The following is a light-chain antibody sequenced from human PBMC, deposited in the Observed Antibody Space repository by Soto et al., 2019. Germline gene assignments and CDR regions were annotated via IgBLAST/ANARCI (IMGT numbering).Light chain of an antibody. V-gene: IGKV3-20*01. Sequence: EIVLTQSPGTLSLSPGEGATLSCRASQSVSSSLLAWFQQKPGQAPRLLIHAVSSRATGIPDRFSGSGSGTDFPRSISRLEPEDFAVYYCHQYGSSPLTFGQGTKLEIK. CDR3: HQYGSSPLT. CDR1: QSVSSSL. J-gene: IGKJ2*01. CDR2: AVS.